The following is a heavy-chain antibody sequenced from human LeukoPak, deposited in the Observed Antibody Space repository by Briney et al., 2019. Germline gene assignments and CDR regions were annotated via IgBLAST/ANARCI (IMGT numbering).Heavy chain of an antibody. Sequence: PSETLSLTCTVSGGYVSSGSYYWSWIRQPPGKGLEWIGYIYYSGSTNYNPSLKSRVTISVDTSKNQFSLKLSSVTAADTAVYYCARDDGRYYDFWSGYLPNAFDIWGQGTMVTVSS. CDR3: ARDDGRYYDFWSGYLPNAFDI. J-gene: IGHJ3*02. V-gene: IGHV4-61*01. CDR1: GGYVSSGSYY. CDR2: IYYSGST. D-gene: IGHD3-3*01.